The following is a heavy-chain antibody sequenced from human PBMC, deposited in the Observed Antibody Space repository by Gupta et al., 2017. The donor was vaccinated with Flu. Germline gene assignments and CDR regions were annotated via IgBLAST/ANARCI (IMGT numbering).Heavy chain of an antibody. CDR3: AKGQSSGAFYFYYMDV. Sequence: FTFSSYAMNWVRQAPGKGLEWVSAISDSGGRTYYADSVKGRFTISRDSSKNTLHLQVNSLXAXDTAVYXCAKGQSSGAFYFYYMDVWGKGSTVTVSS. CDR1: FTFSSYA. CDR2: ISDSGGRT. V-gene: IGHV3-23*01. J-gene: IGHJ6*03.